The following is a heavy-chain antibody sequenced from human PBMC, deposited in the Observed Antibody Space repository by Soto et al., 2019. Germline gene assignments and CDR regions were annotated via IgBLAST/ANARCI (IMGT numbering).Heavy chain of an antibody. J-gene: IGHJ4*02. CDR1: GFTFSSYG. V-gene: IGHV3-30*18. Sequence: GGSLRLSCAASGFTFSSYGMHWVRQAPGKGLEWVAVISYDGSNKYYADSVKGRFTISRDNSKNTLYLQMNSLRAEDTAVYYCAKERGVVTLLYFDYWGQGTLVTSPQ. CDR2: ISYDGSNK. CDR3: AKERGVVTLLYFDY. D-gene: IGHD2-15*01.